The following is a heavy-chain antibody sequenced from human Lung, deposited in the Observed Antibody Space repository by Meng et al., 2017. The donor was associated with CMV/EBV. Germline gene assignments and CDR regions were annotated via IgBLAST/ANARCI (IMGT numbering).Heavy chain of an antibody. CDR3: ARACSSTSCLAAYYYYGMDV. Sequence: GGSXRLXCAASGFTFSSYSMNWVRQAPGKGLEWVSYISSSSSTIYYADSVKGRFTISRDNAKNSLYLQMNSLRAEDTAVYYCARACSSTSCLAAYYYYGMDVXGQGXTVTVSS. CDR1: GFTFSSYS. CDR2: ISSSSSTI. V-gene: IGHV3-48*04. J-gene: IGHJ6*02. D-gene: IGHD2-2*01.